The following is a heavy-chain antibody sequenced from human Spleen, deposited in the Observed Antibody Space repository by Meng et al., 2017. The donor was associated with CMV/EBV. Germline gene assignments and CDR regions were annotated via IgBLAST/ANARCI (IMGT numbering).Heavy chain of an antibody. V-gene: IGHV3-66*02. CDR3: ARSGYSYEIDF. CDR2: VYSGGAT. J-gene: IGHJ4*01. CDR1: GFTVSHNY. Sequence: GGSLRLSCAASGFTVSHNYMNWVRQAPGKGLEWVSVVYSGGATYYADSVKGRFTISRDNSKSTVYLQMNSLRAEDTAMYYCARSGYSYEIDFWGQERWSPSPQ. D-gene: IGHD5-18*01.